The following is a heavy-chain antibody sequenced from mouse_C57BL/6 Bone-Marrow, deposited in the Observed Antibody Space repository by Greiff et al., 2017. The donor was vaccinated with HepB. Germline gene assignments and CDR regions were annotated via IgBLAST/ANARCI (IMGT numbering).Heavy chain of an antibody. CDR3: ARWGFITTVVATYYYAMDY. CDR1: GYTFTDHT. J-gene: IGHJ4*01. V-gene: IGHV1-78*01. Sequence: QVQLKQSDAELVKPGASVKISCKVSGYTFTDHTIHWMKQRPEQGLEWIGYIYPRDGSTKYNEKFKGKATLTADKSSSTAYMQLNSLTSEDSAVYFCARWGFITTVVATYYYAMDYWGQGTSVTVSS. CDR2: IYPRDGST. D-gene: IGHD1-1*01.